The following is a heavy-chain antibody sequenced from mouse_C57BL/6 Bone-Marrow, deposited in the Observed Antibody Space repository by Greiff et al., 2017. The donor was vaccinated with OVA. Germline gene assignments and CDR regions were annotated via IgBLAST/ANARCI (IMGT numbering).Heavy chain of an antibody. CDR2: IYLGDGDT. CDR3: ARWGWLLKAWFAY. Sequence: QVQLKESGPELVKPGASVKISCKASGYAFSSSWMNWVKQRPGKGLEWIGRIYLGDGDTNYNGKFKGKATLTADKSSSTAYMQLSSLTSEDSAVYFCARWGWLLKAWFAYWGQGTLVTVSA. D-gene: IGHD2-3*01. J-gene: IGHJ3*01. V-gene: IGHV1-82*01. CDR1: GYAFSSSW.